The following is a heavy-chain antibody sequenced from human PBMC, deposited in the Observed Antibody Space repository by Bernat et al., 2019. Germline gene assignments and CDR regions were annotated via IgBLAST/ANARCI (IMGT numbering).Heavy chain of an antibody. V-gene: IGHV3-11*06. Sequence: QVQLVESGGGLVKPGGSLRLSCAASGFTFSDYYMSWIRQAPGKGLEWVSYISTDSSYTNYADSVRGRFTISRDNAKNSLYLQMNSLGAEDTAVYYCAAHNWNYYMDVWGKGTTVTVSS. CDR1: GFTFSDYY. CDR2: ISTDSSYT. CDR3: AAHNWNYYMDV. D-gene: IGHD1-20*01. J-gene: IGHJ6*03.